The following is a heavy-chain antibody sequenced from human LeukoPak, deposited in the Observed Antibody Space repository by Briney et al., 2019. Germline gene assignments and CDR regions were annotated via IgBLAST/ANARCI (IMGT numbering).Heavy chain of an antibody. CDR2: IYSGGST. V-gene: IGHV3-53*01. D-gene: IGHD3-10*01. CDR1: GFTVSGNY. CDR3: ARSSGSYYPTFDY. J-gene: IGHJ4*02. Sequence: PGGSLRLSCAASGFTVSGNYMSWVRQAPGKGLEWVSVIYSGGSTYYADSVKGRFTISRDNSKNTLYLQMNSLRAEDTAVYYCARSSGSYYPTFDYWGQGTLVTVSS.